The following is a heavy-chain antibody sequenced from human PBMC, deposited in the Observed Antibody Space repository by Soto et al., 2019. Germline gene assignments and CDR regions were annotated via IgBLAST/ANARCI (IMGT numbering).Heavy chain of an antibody. CDR1: GVTFSSYW. CDR3: ASRFIGYSSSWYNYYYYGMDV. Sequence: GGSLGLSCAASGVTFSSYWMHWVRQAPGKGLVWVSRINSDGSSTSYADSVKGRFTISRDNAKNTLYLQMNSLRAEDTAVYYCASRFIGYSSSWYNYYYYGMDVWGQGTTVTVSS. J-gene: IGHJ6*02. D-gene: IGHD6-13*01. V-gene: IGHV3-74*01. CDR2: INSDGSST.